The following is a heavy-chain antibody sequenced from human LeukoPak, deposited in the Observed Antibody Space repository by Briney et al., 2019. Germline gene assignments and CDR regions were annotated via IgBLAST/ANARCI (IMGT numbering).Heavy chain of an antibody. D-gene: IGHD7-27*01. CDR1: GFSLIVYY. CDR2: NDPKSGGT. CDR3: ARGPVWGLDY. V-gene: IGHV1-2*02. Sequence: ASVKVSCRASGFSLIVYYMHWVRQAPGQGLEWMGWNDPKSGGTSSAQSFQGRLTMTSDTSISTVYMEPSGLRSDDTATYYCARGPVWGLDYWGLGTLVTVSS. J-gene: IGHJ4*02.